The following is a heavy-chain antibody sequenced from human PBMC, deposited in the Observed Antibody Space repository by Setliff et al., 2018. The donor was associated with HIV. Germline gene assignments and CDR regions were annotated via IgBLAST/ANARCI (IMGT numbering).Heavy chain of an antibody. CDR1: GFTFSSYA. D-gene: IGHD2-21*01. CDR3: ARGGETGYCGGICLADDHYIMDV. J-gene: IGHJ6*02. CDR2: INGGGGST. V-gene: IGHV3-23*01. Sequence: GGSLRLSCAASGFTFSSYAMNWVRQAPGKGPEWVSGINGGGGSTYYADSVKGRFTISRDNSNNRIFLQMNSLRGDDTAIYYCARGGETGYCGGICLADDHYIMDVWGQGTTVTVSS.